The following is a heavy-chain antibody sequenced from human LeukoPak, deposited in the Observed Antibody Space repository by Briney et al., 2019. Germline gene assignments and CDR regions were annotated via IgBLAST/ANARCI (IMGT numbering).Heavy chain of an antibody. CDR2: IKEDGSAT. J-gene: IGHJ4*02. D-gene: IGHD5-18*01. V-gene: IGHV3-7*05. CDR1: GFTFSTYW. CDR3: AKQWIQLWSPPDY. Sequence: GGSLRLSCAASGFTFSTYWMTWVRQAPGKGPEWVANIKEDGSATYYADSVKGRFTISRDNSKKTLYLQMNSLRVEDTAVYYCAKQWIQLWSPPDYWGQGTLVTVSS.